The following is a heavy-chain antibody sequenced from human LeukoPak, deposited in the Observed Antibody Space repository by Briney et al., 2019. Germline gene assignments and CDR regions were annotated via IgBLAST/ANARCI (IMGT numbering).Heavy chain of an antibody. CDR1: GYTFTGYY. J-gene: IGHJ2*01. Sequence: ASVKVSCKASGYTFTGYYMHWVRQAPGQGLEWMGWINPNSGGTNYAQKFQGRVTMTRDTSISTAYMELSRLRSDGTAVYYCARIIVGTADRGYFDLWGRGTLVTVSS. CDR3: ARIIVGTADRGYFDL. D-gene: IGHD1-26*01. V-gene: IGHV1-2*02. CDR2: INPNSGGT.